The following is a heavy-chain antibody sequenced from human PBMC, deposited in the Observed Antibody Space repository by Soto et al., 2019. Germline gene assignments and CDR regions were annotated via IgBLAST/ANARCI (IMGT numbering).Heavy chain of an antibody. D-gene: IGHD4-17*01. CDR3: ARAGGYGDYPTFFDY. CDR1: GFTFSSYA. Sequence: SLRLSCAASGFTFSSYAMHWVRQAPGKGLEWVAVISYDGSNKYYADSVKGRFTISRDNSKNTLYLQMNSLRAEDTAVHYCARAGGYGDYPTFFDYWGQGTLVTVSS. J-gene: IGHJ4*02. CDR2: ISYDGSNK. V-gene: IGHV3-30-3*01.